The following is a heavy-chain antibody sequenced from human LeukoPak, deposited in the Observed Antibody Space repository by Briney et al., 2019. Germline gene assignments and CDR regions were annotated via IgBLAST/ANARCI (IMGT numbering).Heavy chain of an antibody. J-gene: IGHJ5*02. D-gene: IGHD1-1*01. Sequence: SETLSLTCSVSGATLTSGSSYWRWIRQHTGTGLEWIGYISYSGTTYYTPSLKSRMTISIDTSENQFSLKLSSVTAADTAVYLCARANGRPGYRWFDPWGQGTLVTVSS. CDR1: GATLTSGSSY. V-gene: IGHV4-31*03. CDR2: ISYSGTT. CDR3: ARANGRPGYRWFDP.